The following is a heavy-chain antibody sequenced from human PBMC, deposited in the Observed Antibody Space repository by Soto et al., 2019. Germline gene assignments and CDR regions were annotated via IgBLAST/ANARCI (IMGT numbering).Heavy chain of an antibody. D-gene: IGHD3-10*01. J-gene: IGHJ6*02. V-gene: IGHV4-34*01. Sequence: SETLSLTCAVYGGSFSGYYWSWIRQPPGRGLEWIGEINHSGSTNYNPSLKSRVTISVDTSKNQFSLKLSSVTAADTAVYYCARRWFGELSSRFYYYDGMDVWGQGTTVTVSS. CDR3: ARRWFGELSSRFYYYDGMDV. CDR1: GGSFSGYY. CDR2: INHSGST.